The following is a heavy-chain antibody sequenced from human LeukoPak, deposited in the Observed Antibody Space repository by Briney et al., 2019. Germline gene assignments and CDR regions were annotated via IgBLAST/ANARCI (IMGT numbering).Heavy chain of an antibody. CDR1: GGTFSSYA. D-gene: IGHD3-22*01. CDR3: ARAQYYDSSGYYTGNYYYMDV. CDR2: IIPIFGTA. Sequence: SVKVSCKASGGTFSSYAISWVRQAPGQGLEWMGGIIPIFGTANYAQKFQGRGTITADESTSTAYMELSSLRSEDTAVYYCARAQYYDSSGYYTGNYYYMDVWGKGTTVTISS. V-gene: IGHV1-69*13. J-gene: IGHJ6*03.